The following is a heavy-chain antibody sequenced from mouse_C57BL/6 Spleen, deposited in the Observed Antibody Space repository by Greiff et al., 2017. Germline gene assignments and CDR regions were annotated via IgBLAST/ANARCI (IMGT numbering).Heavy chain of an antibody. CDR2: IYPYASET. CDR1: GYTFTSYW. CDR3: ARYGLPACSFEV. D-gene: IGHD1-1*02. Sequence: QVQLQQPGAELVRPGSSVKLSCKASGYTFTSYWMDWVKQRPGQGLEWIGNIYPYASETHYNQKFKDKATLTVDKSSSTAYMQLSSLTSEDSAVSYCARYGLPACSFEVWGTGTTVTVAS. V-gene: IGHV1-61*01. J-gene: IGHJ1*03.